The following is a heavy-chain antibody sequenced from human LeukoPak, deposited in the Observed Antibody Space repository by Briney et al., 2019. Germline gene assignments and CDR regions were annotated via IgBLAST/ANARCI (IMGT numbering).Heavy chain of an antibody. V-gene: IGHV4-61*01. CDR3: AREDPAVAGSRKFDY. J-gene: IGHJ4*02. Sequence: SETLSLTCAVSGGSVSNSSYYWSWVRQPPGKGLEWIGYIYYSGSTNYNPSLKSRVTISVDTSKNQFSLKLSSVTAADTAVYYCAREDPAVAGSRKFDYWGQGTPVTVSS. CDR2: IYYSGST. D-gene: IGHD6-19*01. CDR1: GGSVSNSSYY.